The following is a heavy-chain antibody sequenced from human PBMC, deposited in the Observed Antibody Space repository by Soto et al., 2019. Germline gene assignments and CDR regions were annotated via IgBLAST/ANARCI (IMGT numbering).Heavy chain of an antibody. V-gene: IGHV4-61*01. J-gene: IGHJ5*02. CDR3: ARAVRTYYDFWSGSDPYWFDP. D-gene: IGHD3-3*01. CDR1: GGSVSSGSYY. Sequence: SETLSLTCTVSGGSVSSGSYYWSWIRQPPGKGLEWIGYIYYSGSTNYNPSLKSRVTISVDTSKNQFSLKLSSVTAADTAVYYCARAVRTYYDFWSGSDPYWFDPWGQGTLVTSPQ. CDR2: IYYSGST.